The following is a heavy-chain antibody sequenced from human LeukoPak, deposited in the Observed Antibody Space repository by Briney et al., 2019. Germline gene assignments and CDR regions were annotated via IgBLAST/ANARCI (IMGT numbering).Heavy chain of an antibody. D-gene: IGHD2-2*02. CDR2: IWYDGSNK. Sequence: GGSLRLSCAASGFTISSYGMHWVRQAPGKGLGWVAVIWYDGSNKYYADSVKGRFTISRDNSKNTLYLQMNSLRAEDTAVYYCAKDGEDIVVVPAAISYYYYYMDVWGKGTTVTVSS. CDR1: GFTISSYG. CDR3: AKDGEDIVVVPAAISYYYYYMDV. V-gene: IGHV3-33*06. J-gene: IGHJ6*03.